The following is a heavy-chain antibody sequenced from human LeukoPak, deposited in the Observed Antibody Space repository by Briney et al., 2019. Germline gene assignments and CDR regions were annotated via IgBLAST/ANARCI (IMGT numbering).Heavy chain of an antibody. V-gene: IGHV1-18*01. D-gene: IGHD3-9*01. CDR3: ARETFYDILTGYYTSSYYYYMDV. CDR1: GYTFTSYG. CDR2: ISAYSGDT. J-gene: IGHJ6*03. Sequence: ASVKVSCKASGYTFTSYGISWVRQAPGQGLEWMGWISAYSGDTNYAEKLQGRVTMTTDTSTSTAYMELRSLRSDDTAVYYCARETFYDILTGYYTSSYYYYMDVWGKGTTVTVSS.